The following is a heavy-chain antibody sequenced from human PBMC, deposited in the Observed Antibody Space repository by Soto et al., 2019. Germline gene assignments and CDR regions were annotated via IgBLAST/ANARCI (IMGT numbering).Heavy chain of an antibody. J-gene: IGHJ4*02. CDR2: MNPNSGNT. CDR3: ARLPYYDILTGYYPDDY. V-gene: IGHV1-8*01. Sequence: GASVKVSCKASGYTFTSYDINWVRQSTGQGLEWMGWMNPNSGNTGYAQKFQGRVTMTRNTSISTAYMELSSLRSEDTAVYYCARLPYYDILTGYYPDDYWGQGTLVTVSS. CDR1: GYTFTSYD. D-gene: IGHD3-9*01.